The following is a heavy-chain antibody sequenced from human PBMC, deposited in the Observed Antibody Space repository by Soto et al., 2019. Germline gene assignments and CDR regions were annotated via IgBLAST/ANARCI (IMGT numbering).Heavy chain of an antibody. CDR1: GGSIATSSYF. Sequence: LSLTCTVSGGSIATSSYFWAWIRRPPGKGLEWIGSIDYRGTIYNNPSLKSRVTISVDTSKNHFSLKLDSVTAADTALYYCSRRAPEGFDPWGQGTLVTVSS. CDR2: IDYRGTI. CDR3: SRRAPEGFDP. V-gene: IGHV4-39*02. J-gene: IGHJ5*02.